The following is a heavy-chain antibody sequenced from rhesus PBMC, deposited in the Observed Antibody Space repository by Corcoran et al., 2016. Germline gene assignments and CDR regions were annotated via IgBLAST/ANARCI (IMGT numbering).Heavy chain of an antibody. V-gene: IGHV4-165*01. CDR1: GGSFSDYY. D-gene: IGHD3-3*01. CDR2: ISGRSDST. J-gene: IGHJ4*01. CDR3: ARHYPTDWPFDY. Sequence: QVQLQESGPGLLKPSETLSLTCAVSGGSFSDYYWGWIRQPPGKGLEWIGYISGRSDSTDNNPSLKSRVTISTDTSKNQCSLKLTSVTAADTAVYYGARHYPTDWPFDYWGQGVLVTVSS.